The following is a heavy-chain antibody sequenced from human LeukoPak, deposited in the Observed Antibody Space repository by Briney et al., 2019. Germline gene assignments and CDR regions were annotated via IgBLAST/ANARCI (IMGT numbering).Heavy chain of an antibody. CDR3: ARSDYHYMDV. Sequence: PSETLSLTCTVSGGSISSYYWSWIRQPPGKGLEWIGYIYYSGSTNYNPSLKSRVTISVDTSKKQFSLKLNSVTAADTAVYYCARSDYHYMDVWGKGTTVTVSS. CDR2: IYYSGST. J-gene: IGHJ6*03. CDR1: GGSISSYY. V-gene: IGHV4-59*01.